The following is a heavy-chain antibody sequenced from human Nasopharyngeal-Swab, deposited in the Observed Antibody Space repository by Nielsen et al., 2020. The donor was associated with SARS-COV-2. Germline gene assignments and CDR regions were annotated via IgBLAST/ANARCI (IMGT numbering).Heavy chain of an antibody. Sequence: WIRQPPGKGLEWIGSIYYRGSTYYNPSLKSRVTISVDTSKNQFSLKLSSVTAADTAVYYCARPGYDSSGYTSYFDYWGQGTLVTVSS. CDR2: IYYRGST. D-gene: IGHD3-22*01. CDR3: ARPGYDSSGYTSYFDY. V-gene: IGHV4-39*01. J-gene: IGHJ4*02.